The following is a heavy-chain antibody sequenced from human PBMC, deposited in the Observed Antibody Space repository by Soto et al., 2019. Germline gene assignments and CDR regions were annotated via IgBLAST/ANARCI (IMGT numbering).Heavy chain of an antibody. D-gene: IGHD3-10*01. Sequence: QVQLIQSGAEVKKPGASVKVSCKASGYTFTSSYIHWVRQAPGQGLEWMAIINPNGGSTNYAQKFQGRVTMNRDTSTSTVYMELSSLTSEDTAVYYCARSLMEGDYWGQGTLVTVSS. CDR1: GYTFTSSY. V-gene: IGHV1-46*03. CDR3: ARSLMEGDY. J-gene: IGHJ4*02. CDR2: INPNGGST.